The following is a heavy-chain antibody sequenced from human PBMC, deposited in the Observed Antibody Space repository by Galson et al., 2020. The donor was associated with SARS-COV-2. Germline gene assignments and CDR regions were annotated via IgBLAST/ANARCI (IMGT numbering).Heavy chain of an antibody. J-gene: IGHJ4*02. CDR3: ARDLGYDSSGSGGY. CDR1: GFTFSSYG. Sequence: QLGESLKISCAASGFTFSSYGMHWVRQAPGKGLEWVAVIWYDGSNKYYADSVKGRFTISRDNSKNTLYLQMNSLRAEDTAVYYCARDLGYDSSGSGGYWGQGTLVTVSS. V-gene: IGHV3-33*01. CDR2: IWYDGSNK. D-gene: IGHD3-22*01.